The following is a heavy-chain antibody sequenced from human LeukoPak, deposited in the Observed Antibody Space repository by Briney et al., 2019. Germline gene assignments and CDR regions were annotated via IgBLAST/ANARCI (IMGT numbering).Heavy chain of an antibody. V-gene: IGHV4-59*01. CDR1: GGSIGSYY. J-gene: IGHJ5*02. CDR3: AGDQAAAGHNWFDP. CDR2: IYYSGST. D-gene: IGHD6-13*01. Sequence: SETLSLTCIVSGGSIGSYYWSWIRQPPGKGLEWIGYIYYSGSTNYNPSLKSRVTISVDTSKNQFSLKLSSVTAADTAVYYCAGDQAAAGHNWFDPWGQGTLVTVSS.